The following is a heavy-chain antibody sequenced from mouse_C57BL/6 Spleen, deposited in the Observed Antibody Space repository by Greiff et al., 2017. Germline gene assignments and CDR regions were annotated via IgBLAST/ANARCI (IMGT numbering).Heavy chain of an antibody. CDR1: GYSFTDYN. V-gene: IGHV1-39*01. D-gene: IGHD1-1*01. CDR2: INPNYGTT. J-gene: IGHJ1*03. Sequence: VQLKQSGPELVKPGASVKISCKASGYSFTDYNMNWVKQSNGKSLEWIGVINPNYGTTSYNQKFKGKATLTVDQSSSTAYMQLNSLTSEDSAVYYCARGYYYGSSYDWYFDVWGTGTTVTVSS. CDR3: ARGYYYGSSYDWYFDV.